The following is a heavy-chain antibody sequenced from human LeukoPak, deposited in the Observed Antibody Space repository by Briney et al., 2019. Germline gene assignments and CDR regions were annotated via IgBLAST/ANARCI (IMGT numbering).Heavy chain of an antibody. CDR1: GGTFSSYA. D-gene: IGHD3-3*01. J-gene: IGHJ5*02. CDR3: ARDLVFGVVPSTA. Sequence: SVKVSCKASGGTFSSYAISGVRQAPGQGLEWMGRIIPIFGTANYAQKFQGRVTNTTDESTSTAYMELSSLRSEDTAVYYCARDLVFGVVPSTAWGQGTLVTVSS. V-gene: IGHV1-69*05. CDR2: IIPIFGTA.